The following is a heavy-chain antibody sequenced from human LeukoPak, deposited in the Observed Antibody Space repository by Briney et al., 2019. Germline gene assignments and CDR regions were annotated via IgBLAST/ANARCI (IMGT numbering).Heavy chain of an antibody. J-gene: IGHJ4*02. CDR2: ISSNGGST. Sequence: GGSLRLSCSASGFPFSSYAIHWVRQAPGKGLEYVSAISSNGGSTYYADSVKGRFTISRDNSKNTLYLQMSSLRAEDTAVYYCVKDGYCSGGSCYYYFDYWGQGTLVTVSS. CDR1: GFPFSSYA. CDR3: VKDGYCSGGSCYYYFDY. V-gene: IGHV3-64D*06. D-gene: IGHD2-15*01.